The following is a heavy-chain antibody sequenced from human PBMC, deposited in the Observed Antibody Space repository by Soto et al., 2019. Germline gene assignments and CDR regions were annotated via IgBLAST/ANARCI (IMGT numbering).Heavy chain of an antibody. CDR1: GLTLCDYW. CDR3: TKDRVPDGIYSFDY. V-gene: IGHV3-NL1*01. CDR2: IDLSGTTT. Sequence: GGSLRLSCAASGLTLCDYWMHWVRQVPGKGLEWVSFIDLSGTTTYYRDSVKGRFTIFKDKSMNTVYLQMDSLTVEDAAVYYCTKDRVPDGIYSFDYWGQGALVTVSS. D-gene: IGHD2-15*01. J-gene: IGHJ4*02.